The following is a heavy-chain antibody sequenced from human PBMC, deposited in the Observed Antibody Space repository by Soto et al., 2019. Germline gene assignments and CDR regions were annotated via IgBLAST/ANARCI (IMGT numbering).Heavy chain of an antibody. V-gene: IGHV4-34*01. CDR1: GGSFSGYY. D-gene: IGHD2-21*02. Sequence: SETLSLTCAVYGGSFSGYYWSWIRQPPGKGLEWIGEINHSGSTNYNPSLKSRVTISVDTSKNQFSLKLSSVTAADTAVYYCARIGGDYVPMYYFDYWGQGTLVTVSS. CDR2: INHSGST. J-gene: IGHJ4*02. CDR3: ARIGGDYVPMYYFDY.